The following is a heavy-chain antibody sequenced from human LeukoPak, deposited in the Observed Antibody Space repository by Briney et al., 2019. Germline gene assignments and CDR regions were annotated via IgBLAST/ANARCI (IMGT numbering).Heavy chain of an antibody. Sequence: SETLSLTCAVSGVSISSYYWTWIRQPAGKGLEWIGLIYTSGATNYNPSVKSRVTMSVDTSKNQFSLKLNSVTAADTAVYYCARKAASNWYFDLWGRGTLVTVSS. CDR1: GVSISSYY. D-gene: IGHD6-13*01. V-gene: IGHV4-4*07. CDR3: ARKAASNWYFDL. CDR2: IYTSGAT. J-gene: IGHJ2*01.